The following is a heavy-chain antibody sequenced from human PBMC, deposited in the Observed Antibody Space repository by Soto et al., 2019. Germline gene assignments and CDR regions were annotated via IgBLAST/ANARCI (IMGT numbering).Heavy chain of an antibody. Sequence: QVQLQQWGAGLLKPSETLSLTCAVYDGSSNNYYWSWIRQPPGKGLEWIGEIDHSGSTNYNASLKSRVTISEDTSKRQFSLELRFVTAADTAVYYCARGALIRGVLYYWGQGTLVTVSS. CDR1: DGSSNNYY. CDR3: ARGALIRGVLYY. D-gene: IGHD3-10*01. J-gene: IGHJ4*02. CDR2: IDHSGST. V-gene: IGHV4-34*01.